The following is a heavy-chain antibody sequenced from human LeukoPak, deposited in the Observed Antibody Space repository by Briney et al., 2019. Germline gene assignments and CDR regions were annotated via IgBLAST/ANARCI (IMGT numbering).Heavy chain of an antibody. D-gene: IGHD3-10*01. J-gene: IGHJ4*02. CDR2: INPNSGGT. CDR1: GYTFTGYY. CDR3: ARTMWFGELLDY. V-gene: IGHV1-2*06. Sequence: ASVKVSCKASGYTFTGYYMHWVRQAPGQGLEWMGRINPNSGGTNYAQKFQGRVTMTRDTSISTAYMELSGLRSDDTAVYYCARTMWFGELLDYWGQGTLVTVSS.